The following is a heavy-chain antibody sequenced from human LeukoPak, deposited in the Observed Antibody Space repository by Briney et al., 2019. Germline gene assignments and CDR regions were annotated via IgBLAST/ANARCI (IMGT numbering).Heavy chain of an antibody. CDR2: IWYDGSNK. V-gene: IGHV3-33*01. J-gene: IGHJ4*02. D-gene: IGHD5-24*01. Sequence: PGGSLRLSCAASGFTFSRYGMHWVRQAPGKGLEWVAVIWYDGSNKYYADSVKGRFTISRDNSKNTLYLQMNSLRDGDTAVYYCARGAETATLPDYWGQGALVTVS. CDR1: GFTFSRYG. CDR3: ARGAETATLPDY.